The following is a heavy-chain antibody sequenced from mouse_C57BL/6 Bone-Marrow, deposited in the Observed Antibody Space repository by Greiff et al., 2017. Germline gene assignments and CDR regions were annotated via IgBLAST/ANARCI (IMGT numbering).Heavy chain of an antibody. CDR2: IDPDTGGT. Sequence: LVQPGAELVRPGASVTLSCKASGYTFTDYEMHWVKQTPVHGLEWIGAIDPDTGGTAYNQKFKGKSILTADKSSSTAYMDLRSLTSEDSAVYYCSGAYYYGSLYYYAMDYWGQGTSVTVSS. CDR1: GYTFTDYE. CDR3: SGAYYYGSLYYYAMDY. D-gene: IGHD1-1*01. J-gene: IGHJ4*01. V-gene: IGHV1-15*01.